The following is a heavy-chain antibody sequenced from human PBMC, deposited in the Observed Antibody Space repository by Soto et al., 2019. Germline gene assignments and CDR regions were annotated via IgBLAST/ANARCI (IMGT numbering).Heavy chain of an antibody. CDR2: IKKDGSEK. V-gene: IGHV3-7*05. J-gene: IGHJ6*02. D-gene: IGHD3-10*01. CDR3: ASDFNPEAHLIYYGSGRNLNQDV. CDR1: GFTFSSYW. Sequence: EVQLVESGGGLVQPGGSLRLSCAASGFTFSSYWMSWVRQAPGKGLEWVANIKKDGSEKYYVDSVKGRFTISRDNAKNSRYLQMNSLGAEDTAEYYCASDFNPEAHLIYYGSGRNLNQDVRGQGTTVTVSS.